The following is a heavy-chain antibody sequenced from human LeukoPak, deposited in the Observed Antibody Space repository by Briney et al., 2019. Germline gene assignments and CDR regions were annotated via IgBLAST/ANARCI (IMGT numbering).Heavy chain of an antibody. J-gene: IGHJ4*02. D-gene: IGHD6-19*01. V-gene: IGHV1-69*13. CDR1: GGTFSSYA. CDR2: IIPIFGTA. CDR3: ARDYPKPGIAVAGRYFDY. Sequence: SVKVSCKASGGTFSSYAISWVRQAPGQGLEWMGGIIPIFGTANYAQKFQGRVTITADESTSTAYMELSSLRSEDTAVYYCARDYPKPGIAVAGRYFDYWGQGTLVTVSS.